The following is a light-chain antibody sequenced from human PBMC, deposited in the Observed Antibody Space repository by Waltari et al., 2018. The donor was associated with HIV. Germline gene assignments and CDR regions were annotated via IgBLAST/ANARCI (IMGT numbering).Light chain of an antibody. Sequence: QSVLTQPPSVSGAPGQRVTIPCPWRSSHIGAGFAVHCYQPLPGTAPKLRSYGSGNRPSGVPDRFSGSRSGSSASLAITGLQADDEADYYCQSFDSSLSGYVFGIGTKVTVL. V-gene: IGLV1-40*01. J-gene: IGLJ1*01. CDR3: QSFDSSLSGYV. CDR2: GSG. CDR1: SSHIGAGFA.